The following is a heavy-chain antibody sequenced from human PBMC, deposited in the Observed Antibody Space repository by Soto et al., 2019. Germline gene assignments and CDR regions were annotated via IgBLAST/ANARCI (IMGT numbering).Heavy chain of an antibody. J-gene: IGHJ6*02. CDR2: IIPIFGTA. D-gene: IGHD3-3*01. CDR3: ARGYDFWSGYPPYYYGMDV. Sequence: SVKVSCKASGGTFSSYAISWVRQAPGQGLEWMGGIIPIFGTANYAQKFQGRVTITADKSTSTAYMELSSLRSEDTAVYYCARGYDFWSGYPPYYYGMDVWGQGTTVTVSS. CDR1: GGTFSSYA. V-gene: IGHV1-69*06.